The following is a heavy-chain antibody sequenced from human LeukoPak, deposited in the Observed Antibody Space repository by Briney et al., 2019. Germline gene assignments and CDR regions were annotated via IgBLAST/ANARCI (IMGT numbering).Heavy chain of an antibody. CDR2: IYSGGST. Sequence: GGSLRLSCAASGFTVSSNYMSWVRQAPGKGLEWVSVIYSGGSTYYADSVKGRFTISRDDSKNTLYLQMNSLRAEDTAVYYCAATIAVAGNYYYYGMDVWGQGTTATVSS. D-gene: IGHD6-19*01. J-gene: IGHJ6*02. CDR1: GFTVSSNY. V-gene: IGHV3-66*01. CDR3: AATIAVAGNYYYYGMDV.